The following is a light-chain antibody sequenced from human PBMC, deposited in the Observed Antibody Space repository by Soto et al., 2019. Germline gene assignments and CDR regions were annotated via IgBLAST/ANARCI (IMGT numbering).Light chain of an antibody. CDR3: QQDNNWPPYT. J-gene: IGKJ2*01. V-gene: IGKV3-15*01. CDR1: QSVSSN. CDR2: GAS. Sequence: EIVMTQSPATLSVSPGERATLSCRASQSVSSNLAWYQQKPGQAPRLLIYGASTRAYGIPARFSGSGSGTEFTLTISSLQSEDFAVYYCQQDNNWPPYTFGQGTKLEIK.